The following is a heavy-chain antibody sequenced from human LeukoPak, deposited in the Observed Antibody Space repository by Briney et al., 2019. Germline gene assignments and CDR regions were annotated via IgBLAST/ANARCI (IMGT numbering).Heavy chain of an antibody. J-gene: IGHJ4*02. V-gene: IGHV4-34*01. Sequence: SETLSLTCAVYGGSFSGYYWSWIRQPPGKGLEWIGEINHSGSTNYNPSLKSRVTISVDTSKNQFSLKLSSVTAADTAVYYCARRVKRITIFGVVISYYFDYWGQGTLVTVS. CDR1: GGSFSGYY. CDR3: ARRVKRITIFGVVISYYFDY. CDR2: INHSGST. D-gene: IGHD3-3*01.